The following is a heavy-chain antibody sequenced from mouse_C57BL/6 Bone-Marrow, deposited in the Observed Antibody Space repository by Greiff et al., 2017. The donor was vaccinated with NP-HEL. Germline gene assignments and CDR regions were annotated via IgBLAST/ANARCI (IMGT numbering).Heavy chain of an antibody. D-gene: IGHD6-2*01. CDR2: IRLKSDNYAT. CDR1: GFTFSNYW. CDR3: TVESYFDY. Sequence: EVQLQESGGGLVQPGGSMKLSCVASGFTFSNYWMNWVRQSPEKGLAWVAQIRLKSDNYATPYAESVKGRFTISRDDSKNSVYLQMNNLRAEDTGIYYCTVESYFDYWGQGTTLTVSS. J-gene: IGHJ2*01. V-gene: IGHV6-3*01.